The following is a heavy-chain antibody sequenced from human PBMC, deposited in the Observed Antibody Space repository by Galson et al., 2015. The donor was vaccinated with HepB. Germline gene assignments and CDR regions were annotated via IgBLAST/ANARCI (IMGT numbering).Heavy chain of an antibody. CDR1: GYTFTSYA. CDR3: ARGAGVLGIAVAGTWWFDP. V-gene: IGHV1-3*01. CDR2: INAGNGNT. Sequence: SVKVSCKASGYTFTSYAMHWVRQAPGQRLEWMGWINAGNGNTKYSQKFQGRVTITRDTSASTAYMELSRLRSDDTAVYYCARGAGVLGIAVAGTWWFDPWGQGTLVTVSS. D-gene: IGHD6-19*01. J-gene: IGHJ5*02.